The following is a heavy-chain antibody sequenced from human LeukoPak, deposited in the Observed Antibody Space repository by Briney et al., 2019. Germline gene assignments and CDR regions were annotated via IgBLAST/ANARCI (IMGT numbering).Heavy chain of an antibody. J-gene: IGHJ4*02. CDR3: ARAHSSGWLFYFDY. CDR2: IIPIFGTA. V-gene: IGHV1-69*13. CDR1: GGTFSSYA. D-gene: IGHD6-19*01. Sequence: SVKVSCKASGGTFSSYAISWVRQAPGQGLEWMGGIIPIFGTANYAQKFQGRVTITADESMSAAYMELSSLRSEDTAVYYCARAHSSGWLFYFDYWGQGTLVTVSS.